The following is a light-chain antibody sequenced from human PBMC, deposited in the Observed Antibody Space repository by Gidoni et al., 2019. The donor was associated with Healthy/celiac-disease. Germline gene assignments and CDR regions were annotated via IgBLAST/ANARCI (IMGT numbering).Light chain of an antibody. J-gene: IGKJ4*01. Sequence: EIVMTQSPATLSVSPGERATRSCRASQSVSSNLAWYQQKPGQAPRLLIYGASTRATGIPARFSGSGSWTEFTLTISSLQSEDFAVYYCQQYNNWPRTFGGGTKVEIK. V-gene: IGKV3-15*01. CDR2: GAS. CDR3: QQYNNWPRT. CDR1: QSVSSN.